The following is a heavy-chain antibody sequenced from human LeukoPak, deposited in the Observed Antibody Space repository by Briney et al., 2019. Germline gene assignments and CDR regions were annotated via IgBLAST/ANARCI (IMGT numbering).Heavy chain of an antibody. CDR2: ISAYNGNT. CDR1: GYTFTSYG. CDR3: ARVGVATISYYYYYMDV. Sequence: ASVKVSCKASGYTFTSYGISRVRQAPGQGLEWMGWISAYNGNTNYAQKLQGRVTMTTDTSTSTAYMELRSLRSDDTAVYYCARVGVATISYYYYYMDVWGKGTTVTISS. J-gene: IGHJ6*03. V-gene: IGHV1-18*01. D-gene: IGHD5-12*01.